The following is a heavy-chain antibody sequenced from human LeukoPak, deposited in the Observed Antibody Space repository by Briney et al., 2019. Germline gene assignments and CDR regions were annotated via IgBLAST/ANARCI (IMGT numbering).Heavy chain of an antibody. V-gene: IGHV3-48*03. Sequence: QPGGSLRLSCAASGFTFSSYEMNWVRQAPGKGLEWISYISSSGSTIYYADSVKGRFTISRDNAKNSLYLQMNSLRAEDTAVYYCAREVVGFGELAYFDYWGQGTLVTVSS. D-gene: IGHD3-10*01. CDR3: AREVVGFGELAYFDY. CDR1: GFTFSSYE. CDR2: ISSSGSTI. J-gene: IGHJ4*02.